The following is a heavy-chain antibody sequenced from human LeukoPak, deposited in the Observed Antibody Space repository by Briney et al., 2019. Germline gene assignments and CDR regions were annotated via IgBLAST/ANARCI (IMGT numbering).Heavy chain of an antibody. CDR1: GFTFSSYS. Sequence: GGSLRLSCAASGFTFSSYSMNWVRQAPGKGLEWVSYISSSSSTIYYADSVKGRFTISRDNAKNSLYLQMNSLRAEDTAVYYCARDLKLLWFGEFRPVDYWGQGTLVTVSS. V-gene: IGHV3-48*04. D-gene: IGHD3-10*01. CDR2: ISSSSSTI. CDR3: ARDLKLLWFGEFRPVDY. J-gene: IGHJ4*02.